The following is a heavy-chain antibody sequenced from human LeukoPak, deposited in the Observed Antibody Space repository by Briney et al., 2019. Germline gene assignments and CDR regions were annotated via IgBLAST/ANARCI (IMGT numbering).Heavy chain of an antibody. D-gene: IGHD3-22*01. CDR2: ISSSDSSI. CDR3: ARYRRDYDDSGRPIDYFDY. V-gene: IGHV3-48*03. CDR1: GFTFSSYE. Sequence: GGSLTLSCAASGFTFSSYEMVWVRQAPGQGLEWVSYISSSDSSIYYEDSVKGRITITRDNAKNSLYLQMNSLRAEDTAVYYCARYRRDYDDSGRPIDYFDYWGQGTLVTVSS. J-gene: IGHJ4*02.